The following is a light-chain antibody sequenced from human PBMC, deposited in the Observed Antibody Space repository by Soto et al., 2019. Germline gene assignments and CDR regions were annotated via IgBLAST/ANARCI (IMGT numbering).Light chain of an antibody. CDR2: EVS. J-gene: IGLJ1*01. CDR1: SSDVGGSKY. V-gene: IGLV2-14*03. Sequence: QSALTQPASVSGSPGQSITISCTGTSSDVGGSKYVSWYQQHPGQAPKLMIYEVSNRPSGISDRFSGSKSGYTASLTISGLQTEDEADYYCSSYGGSSSALSVFGTGTKLTVL. CDR3: SSYGGSSSALSV.